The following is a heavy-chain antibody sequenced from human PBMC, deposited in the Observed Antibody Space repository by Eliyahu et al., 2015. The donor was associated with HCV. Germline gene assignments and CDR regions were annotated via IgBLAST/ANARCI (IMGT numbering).Heavy chain of an antibody. Sequence: QEQLVQSGAEVRTPGASVKVSCRASGHTFSNFYMHWVRQAPGQGLEWMGVIKPSVGGTSYAQKLEGRVTMSRETSTSTVYMELSRLRSEDTAVYYCTSARGYSYYFDTWGQGTLVTVSS. CDR1: GHTFSNFY. V-gene: IGHV1-46*04. CDR2: IKPSVGGT. CDR3: TSARGYSYYFDT. J-gene: IGHJ4*02. D-gene: IGHD2-2*03.